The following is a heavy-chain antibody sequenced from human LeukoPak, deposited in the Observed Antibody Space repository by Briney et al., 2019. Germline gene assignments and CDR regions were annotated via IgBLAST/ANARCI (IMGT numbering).Heavy chain of an antibody. V-gene: IGHV3-30*18. CDR1: GFTFSSYD. Sequence: GGSLRLSCAASGFTFSSYDMHWVRQAPGKGLEWVAVISYDGSNKYYADSVKGRFTISRDNSKNTLYLQMNSLRAEDTAVYYCAKGSGYSDYWGQGTLVTVSS. J-gene: IGHJ4*02. CDR2: ISYDGSNK. CDR3: AKGSGYSDY. D-gene: IGHD3-22*01.